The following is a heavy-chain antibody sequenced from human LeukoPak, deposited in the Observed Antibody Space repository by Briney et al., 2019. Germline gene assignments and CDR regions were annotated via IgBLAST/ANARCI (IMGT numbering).Heavy chain of an antibody. CDR2: ISFSGST. Sequence: SETLSLTCTVSGGSISSSRYYWGWVRQPPGKGLEWIGSISFSGSTYYNPSLRSRVTISEDTSKNQFSLKLSSVTAADTAVYYCARRSDSSGYYFFDYWGQGTQVTVSS. V-gene: IGHV4-39*01. J-gene: IGHJ4*02. D-gene: IGHD3-22*01. CDR3: ARRSDSSGYYFFDY. CDR1: GGSISSSRYY.